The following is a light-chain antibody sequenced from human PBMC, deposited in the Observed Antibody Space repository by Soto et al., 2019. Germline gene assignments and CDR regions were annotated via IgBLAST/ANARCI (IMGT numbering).Light chain of an antibody. Sequence: QSVLTQPPSVSGAPGQRVTISCTGSSSDIGAGYDVHWYQQLPGTAPKLLLYGNSNRPSGVPDRFSGSKSGTSASLAITGLRAEDEADYYCQSYDSSLSGSVVFGGGTKLTVL. V-gene: IGLV1-40*01. CDR3: QSYDSSLSGSVV. CDR2: GNS. CDR1: SSDIGAGYD. J-gene: IGLJ2*01.